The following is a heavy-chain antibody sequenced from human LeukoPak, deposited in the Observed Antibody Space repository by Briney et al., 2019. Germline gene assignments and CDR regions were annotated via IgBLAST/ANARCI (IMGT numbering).Heavy chain of an antibody. CDR3: ARGAYCGGDCYSDFDY. CDR2: ISAYNGNT. Sequence: ASVKVSCKASGYTFTSYGISWVRQAPGQGLEWMGWISAYNGNTNYAQKLQGRVTMTTDTSTSTAYMELRSLRSEDTAVYYCARGAYCGGDCYSDFDYWGQGTLVTVSP. D-gene: IGHD2-21*02. CDR1: GYTFTSYG. J-gene: IGHJ4*02. V-gene: IGHV1-18*01.